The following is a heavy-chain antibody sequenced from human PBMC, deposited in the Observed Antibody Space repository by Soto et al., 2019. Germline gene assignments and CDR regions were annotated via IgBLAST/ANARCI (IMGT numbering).Heavy chain of an antibody. Sequence: EVQLLESGGGLVQPGGSLRLSCAASGFTFSSYAMSWVRQAPGKGLEWVSAISGSGGSTYYADSVKGRFTISRDNSKNALYLQMNSLRAEDTAVYYCAKEGRRISGWYVHYYYYGMAVWGQGTTVTVSS. CDR1: GFTFSSYA. J-gene: IGHJ6*02. CDR2: ISGSGGST. V-gene: IGHV3-23*01. D-gene: IGHD6-19*01. CDR3: AKEGRRISGWYVHYYYYGMAV.